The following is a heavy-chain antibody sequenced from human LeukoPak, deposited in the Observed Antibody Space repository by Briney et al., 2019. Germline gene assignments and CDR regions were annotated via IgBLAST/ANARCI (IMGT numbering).Heavy chain of an antibody. CDR1: GFSFTTYW. J-gene: IGHJ4*02. CDR2: IKQDGSDI. Sequence: GGSLRLSCAASGFSFTTYWMSWVRQAPGKGPEWVANIKQDGSDIYYVDSVKGRFTISRDNAKNSLYLQMNSLRAEDTAVYYCARALFPAPYPFDSWGQGTLVTVST. V-gene: IGHV3-7*05. CDR3: ARALFPAPYPFDS.